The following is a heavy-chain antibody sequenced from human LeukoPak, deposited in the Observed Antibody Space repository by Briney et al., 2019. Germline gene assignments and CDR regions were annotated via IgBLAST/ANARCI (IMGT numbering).Heavy chain of an antibody. CDR2: IRDDGSNK. J-gene: IGHJ4*02. CDR3: AIDFLSDENQLRLAAPFLL. CDR1: GFTFSSYS. V-gene: IGHV3-30*02. Sequence: AGGSLRLSCAAAGFTFSSYSMHWVRQAPGKGLEWVAFIRDDGSNKYYADSVKGRFTISRDNAKNTLYLQMNSLRAEDTAVYYCAIDFLSDENQLRLAAPFLLWGQGTLVTVPS. D-gene: IGHD2-2*01.